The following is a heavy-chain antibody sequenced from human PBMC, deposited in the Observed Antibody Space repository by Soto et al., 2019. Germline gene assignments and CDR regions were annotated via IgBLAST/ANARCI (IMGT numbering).Heavy chain of an antibody. J-gene: IGHJ5*02. CDR1: GFNVSRNY. D-gene: IGHD6-19*01. Sequence: GGSLRLSCAASGFNVSRNYMNWVRQAPGKGPEWVSLIYSTGGTKYADSVMGRFTISRDTSKNTLYLQMNRLRVEDTAVYYCTKPRSSLQWPPFDPWGHGTLVTLS. V-gene: IGHV3-66*04. CDR3: TKPRSSLQWPPFDP. CDR2: IYSTGGT.